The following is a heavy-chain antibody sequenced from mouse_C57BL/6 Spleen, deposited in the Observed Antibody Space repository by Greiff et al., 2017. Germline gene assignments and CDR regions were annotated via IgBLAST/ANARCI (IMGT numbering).Heavy chain of an antibody. V-gene: IGHV5-17*01. CDR1: GFTFSDYG. D-gene: IGHD1-1*01. CDR2: ISSGSSTI. Sequence: EVMLVESGRGLVKPGGSLKLSCAASGFTFSDYGMHWVRQAPEKGLEWVAYISSGSSTIYYADTVKGRFTISRDNAKNTLFLQMTSLRSEYTAMYYCARKYGSSSFAYWGQGTLVTVSA. CDR3: ARKYGSSSFAY. J-gene: IGHJ3*01.